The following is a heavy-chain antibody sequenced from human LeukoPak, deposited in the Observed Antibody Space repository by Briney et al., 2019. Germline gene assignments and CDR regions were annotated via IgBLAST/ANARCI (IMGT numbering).Heavy chain of an antibody. CDR3: ARDKEGSFDY. CDR2: IYHSGST. CDR1: GYSLSSGYS. V-gene: IGHV4-38-2*02. J-gene: IGHJ4*02. Sequence: SEALSLTCAVSGYSLSSGYSWGWIRQPPGKGLEWIGSIYHSGSTYYNPSLKSRVTISVDTSKNQFSLKLSSVTAADTAVYYCARDKEGSFDYWGQGTLVTVSS.